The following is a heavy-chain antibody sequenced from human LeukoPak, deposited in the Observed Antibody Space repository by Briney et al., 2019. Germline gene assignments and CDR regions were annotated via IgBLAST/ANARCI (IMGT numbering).Heavy chain of an antibody. CDR3: ARDRRPHDAFDI. CDR1: GYTFISYA. Sequence: ASVKVSCKASGYTFISYAMHWVRQAPGQRLEWMGWINAGNGNTKYSQKFQGRVTITRDTSASTAYMELSSLRSEDTAVYYCARDRRPHDAFDIWGQGTMVTVSS. J-gene: IGHJ3*02. CDR2: INAGNGNT. V-gene: IGHV1-3*01.